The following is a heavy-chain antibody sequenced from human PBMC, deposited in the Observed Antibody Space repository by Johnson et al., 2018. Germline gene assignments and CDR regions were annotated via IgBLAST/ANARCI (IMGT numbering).Heavy chain of an antibody. CDR2: IKEDATEK. D-gene: IGHD1-26*01. CDR3: VVGMMDFEH. J-gene: IGHJ1*01. V-gene: IGHV3-7*01. Sequence: VQLVESGGCSVQPGGSLRLACSTSGFTFSNYYMSWVRQAPGKGLEWVANIKEDATEKNYVDSVKGRFTISRDNAKKSFYLQMSSLRVEDTAVYYCVVGMMDFEHWGQGSLVTVSS. CDR1: GFTFSNYY.